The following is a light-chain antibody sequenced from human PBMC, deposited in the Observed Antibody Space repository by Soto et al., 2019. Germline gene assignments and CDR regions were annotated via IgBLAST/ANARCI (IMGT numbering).Light chain of an antibody. J-gene: IGKJ4*01. CDR2: DGS. CDR1: QSISSY. Sequence: EIVLTQSPATLSLSPGERATLSCRASQSISSYLAWYQQRPGQAPRLLIYDGSNRATGIPARVSGSVSGTDVTLTISSLEPEEGAVDYGQQRSNLQLTFGGGTKVDIK. V-gene: IGKV3-11*01. CDR3: QQRSNLQLT.